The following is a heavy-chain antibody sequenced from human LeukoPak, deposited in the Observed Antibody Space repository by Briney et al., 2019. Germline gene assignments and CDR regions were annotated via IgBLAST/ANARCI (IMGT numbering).Heavy chain of an antibody. CDR3: ARGQPGYYYDSSGYSH. J-gene: IGHJ4*02. D-gene: IGHD3-22*01. Sequence: MSSETLSLTCAVYGGSFSGYYWSWIRQPPGKGLEWIGEINHSGSTNYNPSLKSRVTISVDTSKNQFSLKLSSVTAADTAVYYYARGQPGYYYDSSGYSHWGQGTLVTVSS. V-gene: IGHV4-34*01. CDR2: INHSGST. CDR1: GGSFSGYY.